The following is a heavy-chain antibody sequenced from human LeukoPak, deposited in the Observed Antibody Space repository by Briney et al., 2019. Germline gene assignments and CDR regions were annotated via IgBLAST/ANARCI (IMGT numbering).Heavy chain of an antibody. CDR3: ARVEGANSFDY. Sequence: GASVKLSCKASGGTFSSYAISWVRQAPGQGLEWMGGIIPIFGTANYAQKFQGRVTITTDESTSTAYMELSSLRSEDTAVYYCARVEGANSFDYWGQGTLVTVSS. V-gene: IGHV1-69*05. D-gene: IGHD1-26*01. CDR1: GGTFSSYA. CDR2: IIPIFGTA. J-gene: IGHJ4*02.